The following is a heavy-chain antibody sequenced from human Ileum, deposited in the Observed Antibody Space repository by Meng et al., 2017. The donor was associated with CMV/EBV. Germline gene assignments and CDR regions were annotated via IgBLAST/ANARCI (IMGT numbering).Heavy chain of an antibody. CDR3: AKGGLNQQLVNYWYLDI. Sequence: FTFSTCAMTWFRRPPRKGLEWVSGISGSVSVTYYADSVKGRFTISRDNSRSTLYLQMNSLRDDDTAIYYCAKGGLNQQLVNYWYLDIWGRGTLVTVSS. CDR1: FTFSTCA. D-gene: IGHD6-13*01. V-gene: IGHV3-23*01. J-gene: IGHJ2*01. CDR2: ISGSVSVT.